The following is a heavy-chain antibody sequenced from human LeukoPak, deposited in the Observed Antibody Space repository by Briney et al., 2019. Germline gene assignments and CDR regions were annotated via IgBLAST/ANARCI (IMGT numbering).Heavy chain of an antibody. J-gene: IGHJ4*02. CDR3: ARERGGADTASFDY. V-gene: IGHV4-59*01. CDR1: GGSISSYY. CDR2: IYYSGST. D-gene: IGHD5-18*01. Sequence: SETLSLTCTVSGGSISSYYWSWIRQPPGKGLEWIGYIYYSGSTNYNPSLKSRVTISVDTSKNQFSLKLSSVTAADTAVYYCARERGGADTASFDYWGQGTLVTVSS.